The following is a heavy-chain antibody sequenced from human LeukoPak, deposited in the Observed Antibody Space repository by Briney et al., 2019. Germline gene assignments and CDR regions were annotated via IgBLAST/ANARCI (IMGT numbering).Heavy chain of an antibody. Sequence: ASVKVSCKASGGTFSSYAISWVRQAPGQGLEWMGGIIPIFGTANCAQKFQGRVTITADESTSTAYMELSSLRSEDTAVYYCVRVYHDGSFESGNWFDPWGQGTLVTVSS. CDR2: IIPIFGTA. CDR1: GGTFSSYA. D-gene: IGHD3-22*01. CDR3: VRVYHDGSFESGNWFDP. J-gene: IGHJ5*02. V-gene: IGHV1-69*13.